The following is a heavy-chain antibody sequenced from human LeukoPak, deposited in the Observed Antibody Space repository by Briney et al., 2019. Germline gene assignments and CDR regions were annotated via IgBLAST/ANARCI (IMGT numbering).Heavy chain of an antibody. D-gene: IGHD3-22*01. CDR3: ARGGDYYDSSGYYWDYFDY. CDR1: GAFFSGYY. CDR2: INHIGSP. Sequence: PSQTQSLTCAVYGAFFSGYYWSWVRQPPGKGMEWLGEINHIGSPNYNPSRRSGFTISVDMPRNQFSLKLTSLTSAAPPVFYCARGGDYYDSSGYYWDYFDYWGQGTLVTVSS. V-gene: IGHV4-34*01. J-gene: IGHJ4*02.